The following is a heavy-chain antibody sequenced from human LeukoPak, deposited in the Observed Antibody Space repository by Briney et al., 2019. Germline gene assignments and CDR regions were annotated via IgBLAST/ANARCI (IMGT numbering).Heavy chain of an antibody. Sequence: PGGSLRLSCAASGFRFNTYWVSWVRQAPGKGLEWVSYISSSGSTIYYADSVKGRFTISRDDAKNTLYLQMNSLRAEDTAMYYCARITMVRGRAPWGQGTLVTVSS. D-gene: IGHD3-10*01. CDR1: GFRFNTYW. V-gene: IGHV3-48*04. CDR3: ARITMVRGRAP. CDR2: ISSSGSTI. J-gene: IGHJ5*02.